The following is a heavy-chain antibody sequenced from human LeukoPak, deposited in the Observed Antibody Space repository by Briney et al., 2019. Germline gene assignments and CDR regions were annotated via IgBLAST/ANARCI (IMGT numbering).Heavy chain of an antibody. CDR1: GYSISSGYY. J-gene: IGHJ3*02. D-gene: IGHD3-22*01. CDR3: ARENPMIVVVNDAFDI. Sequence: SETLSLTCAVSGYSISSGYYWGWIRQPPGKGLEGIGSIYHSGSTYYNPSLKSRVTISVDTSKTQFSLKLSSVTAADTAVYYCARENPMIVVVNDAFDIWGPGTMVTVSP. V-gene: IGHV4-38-2*02. CDR2: IYHSGST.